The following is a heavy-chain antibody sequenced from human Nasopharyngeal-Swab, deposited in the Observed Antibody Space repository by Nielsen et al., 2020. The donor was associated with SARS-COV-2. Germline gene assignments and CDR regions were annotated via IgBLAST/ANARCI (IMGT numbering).Heavy chain of an antibody. D-gene: IGHD4-17*01. Sequence: ASVKVSCKVSGYTLTELSMHWVRQAPGKGLEWMGGFDPEDDETIYAQKFQGRVTMIEDTSTDTAYMELSSLRSEDTAVYYCATVYGDYPLSGLRYWGQGTLVTVSS. CDR2: FDPEDDET. V-gene: IGHV1-24*01. J-gene: IGHJ4*02. CDR3: ATVYGDYPLSGLRY. CDR1: GYTLTELS.